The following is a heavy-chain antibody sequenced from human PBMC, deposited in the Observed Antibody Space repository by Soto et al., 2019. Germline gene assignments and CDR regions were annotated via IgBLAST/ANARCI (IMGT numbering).Heavy chain of an antibody. D-gene: IGHD3-16*01. CDR3: ARHFRSGYDYIWGSVEVDY. CDR1: GGSISSSSYY. Sequence: SETLSLTCTVSGGSISSSSYYWGWIRQPPGKGLEWIGSIYYSGSTYYNPSLKSRVTISVDTSKNQFSLKLSSVTAADTAVYYCARHFRSGYDYIWGSVEVDYWGQGTLVTVSS. J-gene: IGHJ4*02. V-gene: IGHV4-39*01. CDR2: IYYSGST.